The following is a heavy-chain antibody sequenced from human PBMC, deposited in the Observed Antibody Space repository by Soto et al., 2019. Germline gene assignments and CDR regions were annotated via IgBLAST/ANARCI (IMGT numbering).Heavy chain of an antibody. D-gene: IGHD2-2*01. V-gene: IGHV1-69*13. CDR2: IIPIFGTA. CDR1: GGTFSSYA. Sequence: VASVKVSCKASGGTFSSYAISWVRQAPGQGLEWMGGIIPIFGTAKYAQKFQGRVTINADESTSTAYMELSSLRSEDTAVYYCARGIVLVPAAIPDYYYYGMDVWGQGTTVPVSS. CDR3: ARGIVLVPAAIPDYYYYGMDV. J-gene: IGHJ6*02.